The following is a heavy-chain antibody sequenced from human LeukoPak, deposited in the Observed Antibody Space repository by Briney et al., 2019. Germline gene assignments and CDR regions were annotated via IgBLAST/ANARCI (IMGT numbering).Heavy chain of an antibody. J-gene: IGHJ5*02. Sequence: ASVKVSCKASGGTFSSYAISWVRQAPGQGLEWMGGIIPIFGTANYAQKFQGRVTITADKSTSTAYMELSSLRSGDTAVYYCARPVYYDILTGYSGRNWFDPWGQGTQVTVSS. D-gene: IGHD3-9*01. CDR2: IIPIFGTA. CDR3: ARPVYYDILTGYSGRNWFDP. V-gene: IGHV1-69*06. CDR1: GGTFSSYA.